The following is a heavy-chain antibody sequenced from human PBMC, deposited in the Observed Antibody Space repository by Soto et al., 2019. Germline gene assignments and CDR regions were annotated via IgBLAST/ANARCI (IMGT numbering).Heavy chain of an antibody. V-gene: IGHV4-61*01. Sequence: PSETLSLTCTVSGGSVSSGSYYWSWIRQPPGKGLEWIGYIYYSGSTNYNPSLKSRVTISVDTSKNQFSLKLSSVTAADTAVYYCARDHQYYDILTGYYERNFDYWGQGTLVTVSS. J-gene: IGHJ4*02. D-gene: IGHD3-9*01. CDR3: ARDHQYYDILTGYYERNFDY. CDR2: IYYSGST. CDR1: GGSVSSGSYY.